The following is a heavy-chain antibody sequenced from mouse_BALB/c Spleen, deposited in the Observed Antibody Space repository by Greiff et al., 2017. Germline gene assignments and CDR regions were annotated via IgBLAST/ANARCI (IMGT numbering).Heavy chain of an antibody. J-gene: IGHJ4*01. Sequence: QVQLQQPGAELVKPGASVKMSCKASGYTFTSYWMHWVKQRPGQGLEWIGVIDPSDSYTSYNQKFKGKATLTVDTSSSTAYMQLSSLTSEDSAVYYCTRGIYRYDGAMDYWGQGTSVTVSS. D-gene: IGHD2-14*01. CDR3: TRGIYRYDGAMDY. V-gene: IGHV1S127*01. CDR1: GYTFTSYW. CDR2: IDPSDSYT.